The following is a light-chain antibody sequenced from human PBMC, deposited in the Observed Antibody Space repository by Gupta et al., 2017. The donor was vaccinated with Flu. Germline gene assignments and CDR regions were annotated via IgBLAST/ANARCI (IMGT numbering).Light chain of an antibody. Sequence: QSALTQPASVSGSPGQSITISCTGTNRDIGLYDYVSWYQQHPGKAPILMIYGVRNRPSGVSIRGSGSKSGTTESMTIPGLQAEDDSYYDCSSYESGRLVVFGGGTKLTVL. J-gene: IGLJ2*01. CDR3: SSYESGRLVV. CDR1: NRDIGLYDY. CDR2: GVR. V-gene: IGLV2-14*03.